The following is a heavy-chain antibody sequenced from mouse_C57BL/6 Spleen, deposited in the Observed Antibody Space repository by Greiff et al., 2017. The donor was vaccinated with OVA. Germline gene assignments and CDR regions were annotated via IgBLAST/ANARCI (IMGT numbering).Heavy chain of an antibody. J-gene: IGHJ4*01. CDR3: ARSTTTDAMDY. Sequence: QVQLKQPGAELVRPGSSVKLSCKASGYTFTSYWMHWVKQRPIQGLEWIGNIDPSDSETHYNQKFKDKATLTVDKSSSTAYMQLSSLTSEDSAVYYCARSTTTDAMDYWGQGTSVTVSS. D-gene: IGHD1-1*01. V-gene: IGHV1-52*01. CDR2: IDPSDSET. CDR1: GYTFTSYW.